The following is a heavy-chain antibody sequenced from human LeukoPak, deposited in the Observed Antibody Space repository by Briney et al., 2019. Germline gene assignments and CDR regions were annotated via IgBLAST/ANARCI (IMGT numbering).Heavy chain of an antibody. J-gene: IGHJ6*02. Sequence: PSETLSLTCTVSGGSISGYYWSWIRQPPGKGLEWIGYIYYSGSTNYNPSLKSRVTISVDTSKNQFSLKLSSVTAADTAVYYCARDKGFAAYYYYGMDVWGQGTTVTVSS. D-gene: IGHD3-10*01. CDR1: GGSISGYY. V-gene: IGHV4-59*01. CDR2: IYYSGST. CDR3: ARDKGFAAYYYYGMDV.